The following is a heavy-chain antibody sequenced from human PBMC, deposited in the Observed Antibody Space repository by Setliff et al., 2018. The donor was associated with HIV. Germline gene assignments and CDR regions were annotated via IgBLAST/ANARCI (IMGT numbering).Heavy chain of an antibody. V-gene: IGHV4-4*02. D-gene: IGHD3-22*01. J-gene: IGHJ5*02. CDR2: VYHSGST. Sequence: PSETLSLTCTVSSGSISGDNWWSWVRQPPGTRLEWIGSVYHSGSTYYNPSLKSRVTISVDKSTNQFSVKLRSVTAADTAVYYCARDMTNYYDRSGSFGSFAPWGQGTPVTVSS. CDR3: ARDMTNYYDRSGSFGSFAP. CDR1: SGSISGDNW.